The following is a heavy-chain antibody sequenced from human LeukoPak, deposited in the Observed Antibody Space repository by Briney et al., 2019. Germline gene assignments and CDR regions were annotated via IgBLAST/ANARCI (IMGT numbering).Heavy chain of an antibody. J-gene: IGHJ4*02. D-gene: IGHD3-22*01. Sequence: GGSLRLSCTASGFTFSSYAMSWARQAPGKGLEWVSSITGGGGSTYYADSVKGRFTISRDNSKKTLYLQMNFLRAEDSAVYYCAKTSGYPYYFDSWGQGTLVTVSS. CDR3: AKTSGYPYYFDS. CDR1: GFTFSSYA. CDR2: ITGGGGST. V-gene: IGHV3-23*01.